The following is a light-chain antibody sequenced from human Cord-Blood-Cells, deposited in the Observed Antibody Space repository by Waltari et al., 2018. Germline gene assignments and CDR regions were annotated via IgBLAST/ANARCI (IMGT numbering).Light chain of an antibody. CDR1: SSDAGSHHL. V-gene: IGLV2-23*01. CDR3: CSYAGSSSVV. Sequence: QPALTQPASVSGSPGQPSTISCTGTSSDAGSHHLLSWYQQHPGKAPKLMIYEGSKRPSGVSNRFSGSKSGNTASLTISGLQAEDEADYYCCSYAGSSSVVFGGGTKLTVL. J-gene: IGLJ2*01. CDR2: EGS.